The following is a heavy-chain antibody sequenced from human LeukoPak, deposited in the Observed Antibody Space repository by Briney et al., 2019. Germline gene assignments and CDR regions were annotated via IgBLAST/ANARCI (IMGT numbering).Heavy chain of an antibody. D-gene: IGHD2-21*02. CDR3: ARVTVYVVTAPPWFDP. CDR2: INHSGST. CDR1: GGSFSGYY. Sequence: SETLSLTCAVYGGSFSGYYWSWIRQPPGKGLEWIGEINHSGSTKYNPSLKSGVTISVDTSKNQFSLKLSSATAADTAVYYCARVTVYVVTAPPWFDPWGQGTLVTVSS. V-gene: IGHV4-34*01. J-gene: IGHJ5*02.